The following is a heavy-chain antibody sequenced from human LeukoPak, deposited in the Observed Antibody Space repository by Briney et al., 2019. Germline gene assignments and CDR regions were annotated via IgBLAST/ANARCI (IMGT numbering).Heavy chain of an antibody. J-gene: IGHJ6*03. D-gene: IGHD2-21*02. CDR3: ARESSVTAMLDYYYYMDV. V-gene: IGHV3-30*04. Sequence: GRSLRLSCAASGFTFSSYAMHWVRQAPGKGLEWVAVISYDGSNKYYADSVKGRFTISRDNSKNTLYPQMNSLRAEDTAVYYCARESSVTAMLDYYYYMDVWGKGTTVTVSS. CDR2: ISYDGSNK. CDR1: GFTFSSYA.